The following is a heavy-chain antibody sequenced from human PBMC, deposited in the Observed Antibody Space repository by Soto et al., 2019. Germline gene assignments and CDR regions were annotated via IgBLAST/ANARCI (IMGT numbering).Heavy chain of an antibody. Sequence: PSETLSLTCTVTGGSTGGYYGSWIRQPPGKGLEWIGYIYYSGSTNYNPSLKSRVTISVDTSKNQFSLKLSSVTAADTAVYYCARRYGPGFDYWGQGTLVTVSS. CDR2: IYYSGST. D-gene: IGHD4-17*01. CDR1: GGSTGGYY. J-gene: IGHJ4*02. CDR3: ARRYGPGFDY. V-gene: IGHV4-59*08.